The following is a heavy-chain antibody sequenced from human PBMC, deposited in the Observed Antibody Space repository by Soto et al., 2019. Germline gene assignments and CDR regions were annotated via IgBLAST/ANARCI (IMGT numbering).Heavy chain of an antibody. CDR2: IFWNDDN. CDR3: AHTEIADWYSPFDY. D-gene: IGHD3-9*01. Sequence: QITLKESGPTLVKPTQTLTLTCTFSGFSLSTTAVGVGWIRQPPGKALEWLALIFWNDDNHFSPSLKSRLTITKDTSKNQVVLTMTTMDPVDTATYYCAHTEIADWYSPFDYWGQGILVTVSS. J-gene: IGHJ4*02. V-gene: IGHV2-5*01. CDR1: GFSLSTTAVG.